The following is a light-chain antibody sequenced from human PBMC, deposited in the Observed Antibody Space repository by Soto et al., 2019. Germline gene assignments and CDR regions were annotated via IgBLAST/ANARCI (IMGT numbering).Light chain of an antibody. J-gene: IGLJ3*02. CDR3: QSYDSSLSGSV. V-gene: IGLV1-40*01. CDR2: GNS. Sequence: QSVLTQPPSVSGAPGQRVTISCTGSSSNIGAGYDVHWYQQLPGTAPKLLIYGNSNRPSGVPDRFSGSKSGTSASLAITGLXAXXXXDYYCQSYDSSLSGSVFGGGTKLTVL. CDR1: SSNIGAGYD.